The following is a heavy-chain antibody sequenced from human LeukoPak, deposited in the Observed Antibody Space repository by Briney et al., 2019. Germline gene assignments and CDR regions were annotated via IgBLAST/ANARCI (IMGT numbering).Heavy chain of an antibody. V-gene: IGHV3-7*01. CDR2: IKQDGSEK. J-gene: IGHJ4*02. CDR1: GFTFSSCW. CDR3: ARDGGDYYFDY. Sequence: GGSLRLSCAASGFTFSSCWMSWVRQAPGKGLEWVANIKQDGSEKYYVDSVKGRFTISRDNAKNSLYLQMNSLRAEDTAVYYCARDGGDYYFDYWGQGTLVTVSS. D-gene: IGHD6-25*01.